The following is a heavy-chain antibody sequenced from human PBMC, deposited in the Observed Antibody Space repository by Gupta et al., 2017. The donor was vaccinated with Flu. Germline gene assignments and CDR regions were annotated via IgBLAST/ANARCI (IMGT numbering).Heavy chain of an antibody. Sequence: QVQLEESGPGLVNPSETLSLTCTVSGGSISGSYWGWIRQSPGEGLEWLGYIYYSGAAFYNPSLKTRVTLSIDTSNNRFSLKLTSVTAADTAVYFCAKSGAAFDIWGQETAVTVSS. D-gene: IGHD3-10*01. CDR3: AKSGAAFDI. V-gene: IGHV4-59*03. J-gene: IGHJ3*02. CDR2: IYYSGAA. CDR1: GGSISGSY.